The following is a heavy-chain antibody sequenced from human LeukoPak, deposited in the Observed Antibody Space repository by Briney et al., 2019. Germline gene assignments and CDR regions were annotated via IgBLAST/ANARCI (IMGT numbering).Heavy chain of an antibody. CDR2: ISTGGGST. V-gene: IGHV3-23*01. J-gene: IGHJ2*01. Sequence: PGGSLRLSCAASGFTFSSYAMSWVRQVPGKGLEWVSAISTGGGSTYYADSVKGRFTIPRDNPNNTVYLQMNSLRADDTAVYYCAKDLEGPYSSGWYAWYFDLWGRGTLVTVSS. D-gene: IGHD6-19*01. CDR3: AKDLEGPYSSGWYAWYFDL. CDR1: GFTFSSYA.